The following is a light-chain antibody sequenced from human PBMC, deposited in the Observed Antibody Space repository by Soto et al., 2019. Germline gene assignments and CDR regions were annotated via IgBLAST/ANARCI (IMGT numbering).Light chain of an antibody. CDR3: QQRSNWPL. V-gene: IGKV3-15*01. CDR2: AAS. J-gene: IGKJ5*01. Sequence: IVPTHSPATLAVSPWQRLTRPCRASEGISSNLAWYQHVPGQAPRLLMYAASTRATDVPARFSGSGSGTEFTLTISSLQSEDFAVYYCQQRSNWPLFGQGTRLEIK. CDR1: EGISSN.